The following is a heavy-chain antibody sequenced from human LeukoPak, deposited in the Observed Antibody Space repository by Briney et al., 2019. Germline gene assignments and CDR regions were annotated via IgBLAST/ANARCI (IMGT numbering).Heavy chain of an antibody. CDR2: IKSKTDGGTT. Sequence: SGGSLRLSCAASGFTFDDYAMHWVRQAPGKGLEWFGRIKSKTDGGTTDYAAPVKGRFTISRDDSKNTLYLQMNSLKTEDTAVYYCTTDPPYSSSFDYWGQGTLVTVSS. J-gene: IGHJ4*02. CDR3: TTDPPYSSSFDY. V-gene: IGHV3-15*01. CDR1: GFTFDDYA. D-gene: IGHD6-13*01.